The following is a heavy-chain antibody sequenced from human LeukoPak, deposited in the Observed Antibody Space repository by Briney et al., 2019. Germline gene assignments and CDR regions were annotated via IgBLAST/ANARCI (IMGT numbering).Heavy chain of an antibody. J-gene: IGHJ5*02. V-gene: IGHV4-34*01. D-gene: IGHD1-1*01. CDR1: GGSFSRYY. Sequence: PSETLSLTCAVYGGSFSRYYWSWIRQPPGKWLEWIGEINHSGSTNYNPSLKSRVTISVDTSKNQFSLKLSSVTAADTAVYYCAATGTILGDCFDPWGQGTLVTVSS. CDR3: AATGTILGDCFDP. CDR2: INHSGST.